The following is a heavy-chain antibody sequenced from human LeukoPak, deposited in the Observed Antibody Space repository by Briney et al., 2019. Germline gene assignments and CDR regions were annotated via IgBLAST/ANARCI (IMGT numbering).Heavy chain of an antibody. J-gene: IGHJ4*02. CDR2: ISAYNGNT. Sequence: ASVKVSCTASGCTFTTYDISWVRQAPGQGLEWMGWISAYNGNTNYAQKFQGRVTMTTDTSTSTGYMELRSLRSDDTAVYYCARADYGGNSGFDYWGQGTLVTVSS. D-gene: IGHD4-23*01. CDR1: GCTFTTYD. V-gene: IGHV1-18*01. CDR3: ARADYGGNSGFDY.